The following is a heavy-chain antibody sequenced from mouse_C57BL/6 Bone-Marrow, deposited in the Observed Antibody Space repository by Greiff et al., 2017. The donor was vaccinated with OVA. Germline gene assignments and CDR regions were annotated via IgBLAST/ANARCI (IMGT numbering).Heavy chain of an antibody. D-gene: IGHD2-3*01. J-gene: IGHJ1*03. V-gene: IGHV1-81*01. CDR1: GYTFTSYG. CDR2: IYPRSGNT. Sequence: VQLQQSGAELARPGASVKLSCKASGYTFTSYGISWVKQRPGQGLEWIGEIYPRSGNTYYNEKFKGKATLTADKSSSTAYMELRSLTSEDSAVYFCARYDGYYLYWYFDVWGTGTTVTVSS. CDR3: ARYDGYYLYWYFDV.